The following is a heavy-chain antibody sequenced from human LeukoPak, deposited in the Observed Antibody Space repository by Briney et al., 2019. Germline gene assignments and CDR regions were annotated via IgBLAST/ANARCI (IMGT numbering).Heavy chain of an antibody. CDR2: MYTVVST. D-gene: IGHD2-21*02. J-gene: IGHJ1*01. CDR1: GFTVRSNY. Sequence: GGSLRLSCGGCGFTVRSNYMSWVRQARGKGWEWVSVMYTVVSTDSPDSVKAKFTISRDNSKNTLFLQMNSLRIEDTAVYYCVRDRHCAGDCPPGNFQHWGQGALVMVSS. V-gene: IGHV3-66*01. CDR3: VRDRHCAGDCPPGNFQH.